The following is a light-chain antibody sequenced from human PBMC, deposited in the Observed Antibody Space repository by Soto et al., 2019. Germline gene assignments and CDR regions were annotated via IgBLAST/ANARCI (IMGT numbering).Light chain of an antibody. CDR3: QHYSNWPPWT. Sequence: EIRLTQSPCSLSSYAGERATLSCRASQSVSSRLAWYQQKPGQAPRLLIYGASIMPTGIPARFSGSGSGTEFTLTISSLQSEEFAVYYCQHYSNWPPWTFGQGTKVDIK. V-gene: IGKV3-15*01. CDR1: QSVSSR. J-gene: IGKJ1*01. CDR2: GAS.